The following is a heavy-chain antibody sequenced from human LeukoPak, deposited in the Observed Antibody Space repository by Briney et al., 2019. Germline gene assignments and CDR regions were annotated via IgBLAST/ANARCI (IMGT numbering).Heavy chain of an antibody. Sequence: PGGSLRLSCAASGFTFSSYSMNWVRQAPGKGLEWVSSISSSSSYIYYADSVKGRFTISRDNAKNSLYLQMNSLRAEDTAVYYCAKAGSYRFLDWFDPWGQGTLVTVSS. V-gene: IGHV3-21*01. CDR2: ISSSSSYI. J-gene: IGHJ5*02. CDR3: AKAGSYRFLDWFDP. CDR1: GFTFSSYS. D-gene: IGHD3-10*01.